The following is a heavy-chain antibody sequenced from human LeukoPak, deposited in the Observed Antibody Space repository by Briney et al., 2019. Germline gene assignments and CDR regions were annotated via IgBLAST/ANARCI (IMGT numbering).Heavy chain of an antibody. J-gene: IGHJ3*02. CDR1: GYMFTGYF. CDR2: INPNTGGT. D-gene: IGHD3-10*01. Sequence: ASVKVSCKASGYMFTGYFTHWVRQAPGQGLEWMGWINPNTGGTNYAQKFQGRVTMTRDTSISTAYMELSRLRSDDTAVYYCAKTRVGIRGVYPTGAFDIWGQGTMVTVSS. CDR3: AKTRVGIRGVYPTGAFDI. V-gene: IGHV1-2*02.